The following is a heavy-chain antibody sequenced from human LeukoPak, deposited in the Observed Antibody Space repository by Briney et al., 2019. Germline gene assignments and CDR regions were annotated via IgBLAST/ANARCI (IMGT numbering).Heavy chain of an antibody. Sequence: SETLSLTCAVSGYSISSGYYWGWIRQPPGKGLEWIGSIYHSGSTYYNPSLKSRVTISVDTSKNQFSLKLSSVTAADTAVYYCAREDTATALYMDVWGKGTTVTVSS. CDR2: IYHSGST. D-gene: IGHD5-18*01. CDR3: AREDTATALYMDV. J-gene: IGHJ6*03. V-gene: IGHV4-38-2*02. CDR1: GYSISSGYY.